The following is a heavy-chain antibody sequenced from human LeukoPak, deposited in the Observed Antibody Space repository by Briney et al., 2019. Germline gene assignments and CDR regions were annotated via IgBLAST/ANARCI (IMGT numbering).Heavy chain of an antibody. V-gene: IGHV3-30*02. CDR2: IRYDGSNK. J-gene: IGHJ3*02. CDR1: GFTFSSYG. D-gene: IGHD6-13*01. CDR3: ARRCSSSCRAFDI. Sequence: GGSLRLSCAASGFTFSSYGMHWVRQAPGKGLEWVAFIRYDGSNKYYADSVKGGFTISRDNPKNTLYLQMNSLRAEDTAVYYCARRCSSSCRAFDIWGQGTMVTVSS.